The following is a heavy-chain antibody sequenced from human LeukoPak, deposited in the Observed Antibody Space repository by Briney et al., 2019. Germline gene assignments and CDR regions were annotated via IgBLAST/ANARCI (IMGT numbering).Heavy chain of an antibody. V-gene: IGHV4-34*01. CDR3: ARRQGRITIFGVVIIARAAFDY. D-gene: IGHD3-3*01. J-gene: IGHJ4*02. CDR2: INHSGST. CDR1: GGSFSGYY. Sequence: PSETLSLTCAVYGGSFSGYYWSWIRQPPGKGLEWIGEINHSGSTNYNPSLKSRVTISVDTSKNQFSLKLSSVTAADTAVYYCARRQGRITIFGVVIIARAAFDYWGQGTLVTVSS.